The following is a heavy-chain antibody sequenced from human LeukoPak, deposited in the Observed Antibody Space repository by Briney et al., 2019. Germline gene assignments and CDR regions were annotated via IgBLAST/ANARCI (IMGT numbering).Heavy chain of an antibody. V-gene: IGHV3-30*02. CDR1: GFTFSSYG. CDR3: AKRGPYGSGSYSWYFDY. D-gene: IGHD3-10*01. Sequence: GGSLRLSCAASGFTFSSYGMHWVRQAPGKGLEWVAFIRYDGSNKYYADSVKGRFTISRDNSKNTLYLQMNSLRAEDTAVYYCAKRGPYGSGSYSWYFDYWGQGTLVTVSS. CDR2: IRYDGSNK. J-gene: IGHJ4*02.